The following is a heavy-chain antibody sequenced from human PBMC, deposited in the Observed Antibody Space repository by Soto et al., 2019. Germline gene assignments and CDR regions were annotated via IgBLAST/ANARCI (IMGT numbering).Heavy chain of an antibody. CDR1: GVSISTYY. Sequence: SETLSLTCTVSGVSISTYYWSWIRQPPGKGLEWIGYMYYSGSTNYNPSLKSRVTISAGTSKNQFSLKLTSVTAADTAVYYCARDVVADSWGQGTLVTVSS. D-gene: IGHD2-21*01. CDR2: MYYSGST. CDR3: ARDVVADS. V-gene: IGHV4-59*01. J-gene: IGHJ4*02.